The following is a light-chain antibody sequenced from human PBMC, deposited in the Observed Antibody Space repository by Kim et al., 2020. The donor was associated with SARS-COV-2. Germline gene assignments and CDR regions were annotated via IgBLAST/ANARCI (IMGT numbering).Light chain of an antibody. CDR3: QVWDITTAV. Sequence: SYELTQPPSVSVSTGQTASISCSGNKLGEKYVCWYQQRPGQSPVLVVYEDIKRPSGIPERFSGSNSGNKATLTIRGTQTIDEADYYCQVWDITTAVFGGGTKLTVL. CDR2: EDI. V-gene: IGLV3-1*01. CDR1: KLGEKY. J-gene: IGLJ2*01.